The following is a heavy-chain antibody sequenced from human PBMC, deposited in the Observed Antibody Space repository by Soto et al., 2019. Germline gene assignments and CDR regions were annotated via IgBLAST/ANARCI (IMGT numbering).Heavy chain of an antibody. D-gene: IGHD2-21*02. J-gene: IGHJ4*02. Sequence: SETLSLTCIVSGESISSSSYYWGWIRQPPGKGWEWIGSIYYSGRTYYNPSFKSRVTISIDTSKNQFSLKLSSVTATDTAVYYCAGQRTTVVTQAYFDHWGQGALVTVSS. CDR3: AGQRTTVVTQAYFDH. CDR2: IYYSGRT. V-gene: IGHV4-39*01. CDR1: GESISSSSYY.